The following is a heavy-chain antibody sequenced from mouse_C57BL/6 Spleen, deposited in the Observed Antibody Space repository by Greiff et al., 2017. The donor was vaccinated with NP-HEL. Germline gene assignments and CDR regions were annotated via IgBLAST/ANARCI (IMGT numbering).Heavy chain of an antibody. J-gene: IGHJ2*01. Sequence: QVQLQQPGAELVKPGASVKLSCKASGYTFTSYWMHWVKQRPGQGLEWIGMIHPNSGSTNYNEKFKSKATLTVDKSSSTAYMQLSSLTSEDSAVYYCARRVTGPHYFDYWGQGTTLTVSS. CDR3: ARRVTGPHYFDY. D-gene: IGHD4-1*01. CDR2: IHPNSGST. CDR1: GYTFTSYW. V-gene: IGHV1-64*01.